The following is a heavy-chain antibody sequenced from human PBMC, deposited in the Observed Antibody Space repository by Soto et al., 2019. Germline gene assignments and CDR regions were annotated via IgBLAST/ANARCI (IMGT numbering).Heavy chain of an antibody. V-gene: IGHV1-69*01. J-gene: IGHJ5*02. CDR2: IIPMFGSP. CDR1: GGTIRSDG. Sequence: QVRLVQSGAEVRKPGSSVKVSCKASGGTIRSDGITWLRQAPGQGLEWMGGIIPMFGSPHYSENFEGRIKISADESTSTVYMEVRSLESEDTAVYYCARRDYSHNWFDPWGQGTQVTVSS. D-gene: IGHD3-22*01. CDR3: ARRDYSHNWFDP.